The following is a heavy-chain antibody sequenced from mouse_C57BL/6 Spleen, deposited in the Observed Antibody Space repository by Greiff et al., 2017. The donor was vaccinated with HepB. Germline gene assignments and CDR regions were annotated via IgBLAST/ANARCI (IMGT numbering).Heavy chain of an antibody. CDR3: ARGGEYDYDAY. Sequence: QVQLKQSGAELVKPGASVKISCKASGYAFSSYWMNWVKQRPGKGPEWIGQIYPGDGDTNYNGKFKGKATLTADKSSSTAYMQLSSLTSEDSAVYFCARGGEYDYDAYWGQGTLVTVSA. D-gene: IGHD2-4*01. J-gene: IGHJ3*01. CDR2: IYPGDGDT. CDR1: GYAFSSYW. V-gene: IGHV1-80*01.